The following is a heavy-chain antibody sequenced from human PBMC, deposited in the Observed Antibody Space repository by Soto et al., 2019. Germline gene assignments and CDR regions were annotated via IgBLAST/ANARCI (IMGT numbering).Heavy chain of an antibody. J-gene: IGHJ4*02. Sequence: ASVKVSCKASGYTFISYYIHWVRQAPGQGLEWMGRINPGNGNTNYAQKFQGRVTMTTDTSTSTAYMELRSLRSDDTAVYYCARDYFRYNWNYGHYWGQGTLVTVSS. CDR2: INPGNGNT. D-gene: IGHD1-7*01. CDR1: GYTFISYY. CDR3: ARDYFRYNWNYGHY. V-gene: IGHV1-46*01.